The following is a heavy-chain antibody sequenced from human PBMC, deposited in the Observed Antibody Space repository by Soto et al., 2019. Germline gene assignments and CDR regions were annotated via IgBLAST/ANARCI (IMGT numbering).Heavy chain of an antibody. Sequence: SETLSLTCTVSGGSISSGGYYWSWIRQHPGKGLEWIGYIYYSGSTYYNPSLKSRVTISVDTSRNQFSLKLSSVTAADTAVYYCARSEIAVAGTGYWSQGTLVTVSS. CDR2: IYYSGST. D-gene: IGHD6-19*01. J-gene: IGHJ4*02. V-gene: IGHV4-31*03. CDR3: ARSEIAVAGTGY. CDR1: GGSISSGGYY.